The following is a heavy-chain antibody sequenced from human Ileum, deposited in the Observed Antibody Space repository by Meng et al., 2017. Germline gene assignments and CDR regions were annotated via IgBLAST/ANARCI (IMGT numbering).Heavy chain of an antibody. V-gene: IGHV4-4*02. CDR2: IHHSGTT. D-gene: IGHD3-10*01. Sequence: QVQLRESGPGLVKPSGTLSLTCAVSGGSISSSIWWSWVRQPPGKGLEWIGEIHHSGTTNYSPSLKTRLTISVDKSKNQFSLKLQSVTAADTAVYFCARGVVSGSHYNTYWGQGILVTVSS. CDR3: ARGVVSGSHYNTY. J-gene: IGHJ4*01. CDR1: GGSISSSIW.